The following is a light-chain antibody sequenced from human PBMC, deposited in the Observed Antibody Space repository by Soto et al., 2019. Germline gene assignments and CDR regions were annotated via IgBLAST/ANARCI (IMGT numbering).Light chain of an antibody. V-gene: IGLV1-47*02. CDR3: AAWDDSLSRAV. CDR2: SNN. Sequence: QSVLTQPPSASGTPGQRFTISCSGSSSNIGGNYVYWYQQLPGTAPKLLIYSNNHRPSGVPDRFSGSKSGTSASLAISGLRSEDEAHYYCAAWDDSLSRAVFGGGTQLTVL. CDR1: SSNIGGNY. J-gene: IGLJ7*01.